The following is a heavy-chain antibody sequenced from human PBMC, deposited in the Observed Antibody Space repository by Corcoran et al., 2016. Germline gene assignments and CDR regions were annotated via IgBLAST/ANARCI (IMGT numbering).Heavy chain of an antibody. CDR3: ARERGTYYYDSSGYTYYYYGMDV. J-gene: IGHJ6*02. CDR2: TYYRSKWYN. V-gene: IGHV6-1*01. Sequence: QVQLQQSGPGLVKPSQTLSLTCAISGDSVSSNSAAWNWIRQSPSRGLEWLGRTYYRSKWYNDYAVSVKSRITINPDTSKNQFSLQLNSVTPEDTAVYYCARERGTYYYDSSGYTYYYYGMDVWGQGTTVTVSS. D-gene: IGHD3-22*01. CDR1: GDSVSSNSAA.